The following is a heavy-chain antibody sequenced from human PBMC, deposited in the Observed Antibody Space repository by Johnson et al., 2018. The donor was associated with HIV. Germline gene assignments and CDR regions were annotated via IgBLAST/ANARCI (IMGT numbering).Heavy chain of an antibody. Sequence: EQLVESGGGVVQPGGSLRLSCEASGFTFDDYGMTWVRQVPGKGLDWVGRTRNKANSYTTEYAASVNGRFIISRDDSKNTLYLQMNSLKTEDTAVYYCTREGRTVAAFTVGAFDIWGQGTMVTVSS. CDR1: GFTFDDYG. J-gene: IGHJ3*02. CDR3: TREGRTVAAFTVGAFDI. V-gene: IGHV3-72*01. D-gene: IGHD6-19*01. CDR2: TRNKANSYTT.